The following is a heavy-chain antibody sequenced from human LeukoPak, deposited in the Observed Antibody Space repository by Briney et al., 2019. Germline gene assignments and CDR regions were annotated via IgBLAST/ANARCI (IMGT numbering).Heavy chain of an antibody. D-gene: IGHD2-8*01. Sequence: GGSLRLSCTASGFAFSNYAMNWARQAPGKGLEWVSGISGFNTYYADSVRGRFTISRDNSRNVMYLQMNGLTAEDTAIYYCAKDVCTSPRCLLYFDSWGQGTPVTVSS. CDR1: GFAFSNYA. CDR3: AKDVCTSPRCLLYFDS. V-gene: IGHV3-23*01. J-gene: IGHJ4*02. CDR2: ISGFNT.